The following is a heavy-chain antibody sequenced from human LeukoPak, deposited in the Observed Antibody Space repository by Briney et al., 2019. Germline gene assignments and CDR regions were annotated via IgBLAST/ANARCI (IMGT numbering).Heavy chain of an antibody. CDR3: ARGRVVVTALGY. Sequence: ASVKVSCKASGYTFTSYGISWVRQAPGQGLEWMGWISAYNGNTNYAQKLQGRVTMTRNTSISTAYTELSSLRSEDTAVYYCARGRVVVTALGYWGQGTLVTVSS. V-gene: IGHV1-18*01. D-gene: IGHD2-21*02. CDR1: GYTFTSYG. CDR2: ISAYNGNT. J-gene: IGHJ4*02.